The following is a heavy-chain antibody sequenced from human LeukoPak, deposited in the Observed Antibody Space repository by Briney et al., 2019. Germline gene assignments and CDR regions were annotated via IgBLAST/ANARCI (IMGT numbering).Heavy chain of an antibody. V-gene: IGHV5-51*01. Sequence: GGSLKISCKASGYTFTHQWIGWVRQKSGSGLEWMGIIYPRDSDTRYSPSFQGHVSISAHTSINTAYLEWSRLEASDTAIYYCARHSDVIGAIWGQGTLVTVSS. CDR2: IYPRDSDT. CDR3: ARHSDVIGAI. J-gene: IGHJ4*02. CDR1: GYTFTHQW. D-gene: IGHD3-10*01.